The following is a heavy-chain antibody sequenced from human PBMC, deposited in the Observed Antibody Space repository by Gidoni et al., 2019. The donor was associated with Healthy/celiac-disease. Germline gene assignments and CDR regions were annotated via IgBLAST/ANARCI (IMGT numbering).Heavy chain of an antibody. J-gene: IGHJ4*02. V-gene: IGHV2-5*01. D-gene: IGHD3-9*01. CDR1: GLSLSPSGVG. CDR2: IYWNDDK. Sequence: QITLKESGATLVKPAHTRRLTCPFSGLSLSPSGVGVGWIRQPPGTALEWLALIYWNDDKRYSPSLKSRLTITKDTSKNPVVLTMTNMDPVDTATYYCALTGYYAGFDSWGQGTLVPVSS. CDR3: ALTGYYAGFDS.